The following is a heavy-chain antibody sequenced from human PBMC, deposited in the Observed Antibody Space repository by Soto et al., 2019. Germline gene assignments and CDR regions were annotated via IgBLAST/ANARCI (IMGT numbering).Heavy chain of an antibody. Sequence: GGSLRLSCAASDFTFSVYAMSWVRQAPGKGLEWVSAISGRGGYTYHADSVKGRFTISRDNSKNTLDLQMNGLRDEDTAVYYCVKGSGGSRPYYFDSWGQGTPVTVSS. J-gene: IGHJ4*02. V-gene: IGHV3-23*01. CDR1: DFTFSVYA. CDR2: ISGRGGYT. CDR3: VKGSGGSRPYYFDS. D-gene: IGHD6-6*01.